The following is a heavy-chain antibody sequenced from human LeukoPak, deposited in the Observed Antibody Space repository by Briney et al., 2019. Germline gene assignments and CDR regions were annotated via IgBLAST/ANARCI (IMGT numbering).Heavy chain of an antibody. J-gene: IGHJ5*02. CDR3: ARQPEGTWFDP. CDR1: GYSFTSNW. D-gene: IGHD1-1*01. V-gene: IGHV5-10-1*01. Sequence: GESLKVSCKGSGYSFTSNWISWVRQMPGKGLEWMGRIDPSDSYTNYSPSFQGHVTISADKSISTAYLQWSSLKASDTAMYYCARQPEGTWFDPWGQGTLVTVSS. CDR2: IDPSDSYT.